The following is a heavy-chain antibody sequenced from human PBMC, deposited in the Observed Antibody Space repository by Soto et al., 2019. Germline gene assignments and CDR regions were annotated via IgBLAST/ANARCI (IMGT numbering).Heavy chain of an antibody. V-gene: IGHV1-18*01. J-gene: IGHJ6*02. CDR1: GYTFTSYG. D-gene: IGHD3-22*01. CDR2: ISADNGDT. CDR3: ARGLKYFDSSGYHYYYGMDV. Sequence: QVQLVQSGAEVKKPGASVKVSCKASGYTFTSYGINWVRQAPGQGLEWMGWISADNGDTNYAQILQGRVTMTTDTSTSTAYMELRSLRSDDTAVYYCARGLKYFDSSGYHYYYGMDVWGQGTTVTVSS.